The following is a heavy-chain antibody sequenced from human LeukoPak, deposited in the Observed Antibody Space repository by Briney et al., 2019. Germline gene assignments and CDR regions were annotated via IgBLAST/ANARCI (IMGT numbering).Heavy chain of an antibody. D-gene: IGHD2-15*01. Sequence: GASVKVSCKASGYTFTSYYMHWVRQAPGQGLEWMGIINPSGGSTSYAQKFQGRVTMTRDTSTSTVYMELNSLRSEDTAVYYCARDAGGPSYYYGMDVWGKGTTVTVSS. CDR3: ARDAGGPSYYYGMDV. CDR2: INPSGGST. V-gene: IGHV1-46*01. J-gene: IGHJ6*04. CDR1: GYTFTSYY.